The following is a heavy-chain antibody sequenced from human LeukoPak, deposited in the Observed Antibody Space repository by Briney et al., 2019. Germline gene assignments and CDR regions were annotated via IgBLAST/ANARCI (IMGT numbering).Heavy chain of an antibody. CDR3: SRGSGWLSVY. CDR2: ISGGTT. J-gene: IGHJ4*02. D-gene: IGHD6-19*01. V-gene: IGHV3-49*03. Sequence: GGSLTLSCAASGFTFSGYWMSWFRQAPGKGLEWIGFISGGTTEYAASVKGRFTISRDDSTSIAYLQMNSLTTEDTAVYYCSRGSGWLSVYWGQGTLVTVSS. CDR1: GFTFSGYW.